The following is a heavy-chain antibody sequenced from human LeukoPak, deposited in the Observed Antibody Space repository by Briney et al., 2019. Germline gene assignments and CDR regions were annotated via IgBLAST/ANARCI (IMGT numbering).Heavy chain of an antibody. CDR1: GFTFSSYE. V-gene: IGHV3-48*03. J-gene: IGHJ3*02. CDR2: ISSSGSTI. CDR3: ARGRTERAFDI. Sequence: GGSLRLSRAASGFTFSSYEMNWVRQAPGKGLEWVSYISSSGSTIYYADSVKGRFTISRDNAKNSLYLQMNSLRAEDTAVYYCARGRTERAFDIWGQGTMVTVSS. D-gene: IGHD1-1*01.